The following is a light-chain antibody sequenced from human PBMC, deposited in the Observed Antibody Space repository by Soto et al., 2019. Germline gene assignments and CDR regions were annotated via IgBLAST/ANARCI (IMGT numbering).Light chain of an antibody. CDR1: QSISAW. CDR3: QQYNNDASWT. V-gene: IGKV1-5*03. CDR2: KAS. J-gene: IGKJ1*01. Sequence: DIQMTQSPSTLSASIGDRVTITCRASQSISAWLAWYQQKPGKAPKLLIYKASTLESGVPSRFSGSGSGTEFTLTLSSLQPDDFATYYCQQYNNDASWTFGQGTRVQIK.